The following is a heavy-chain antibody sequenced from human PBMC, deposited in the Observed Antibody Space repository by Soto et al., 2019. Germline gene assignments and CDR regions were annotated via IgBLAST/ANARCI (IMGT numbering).Heavy chain of an antibody. J-gene: IGHJ4*02. D-gene: IGHD2-2*01. V-gene: IGHV3-30*18. CDR1: GFTFSSYG. Sequence: GGSLRLSCAASGFTFSSYGMHWVRQAPGKGLEWVAVISDDGSNKYYADSVKGRFTISRDNSKNTLYLQMNSLRAEDMAVYYWAKVPQGYYRYCSSTSCYDFDYWGQGTLVTVSS. CDR3: AKVPQGYYRYCSSTSCYDFDY. CDR2: ISDDGSNK.